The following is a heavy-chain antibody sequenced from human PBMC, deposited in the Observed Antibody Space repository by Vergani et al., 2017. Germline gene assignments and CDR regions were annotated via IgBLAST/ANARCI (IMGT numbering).Heavy chain of an antibody. V-gene: IGHV1-69*01. J-gene: IGHJ5*02. CDR1: GGTFSSYA. D-gene: IGHD2-2*01. CDR2: IIPIFGTA. Sequence: QVQLVQSGAEVKKPGSSVKVSCKASGGTFSSYAISWVRQAPGQGLEWMGGIIPIFGTANYAQKFQGRVTITADESTSTAYMELRSLRSDDTAVYYCARSIVVVPAAMFNGWFDPWGQGTLVTVSS. CDR3: ARSIVVVPAAMFNGWFDP.